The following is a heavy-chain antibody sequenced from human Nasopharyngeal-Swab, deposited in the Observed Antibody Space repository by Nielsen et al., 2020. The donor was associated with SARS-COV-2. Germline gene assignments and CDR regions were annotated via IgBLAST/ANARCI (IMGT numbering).Heavy chain of an antibody. CDR1: GFTFSSYG. CDR3: ARAWGTMGPAFDY. J-gene: IGHJ4*02. CDR2: IKQDGSEK. V-gene: IGHV3-7*03. D-gene: IGHD3-10*01. Sequence: GESLKISCAASGFTFSSYGIHWVRQAPGEGLEWVANIKQDGSEKYSVDSVKGRFTISRDNAKNSLYLQMNSLRAEDTAVYYCARAWGTMGPAFDYWGQGTLVTVS.